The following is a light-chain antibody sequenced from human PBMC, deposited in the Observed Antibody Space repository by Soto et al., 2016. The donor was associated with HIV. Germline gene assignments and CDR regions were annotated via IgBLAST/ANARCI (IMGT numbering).Light chain of an antibody. CDR3: QQSYSTPYT. J-gene: IGKJ2*01. CDR1: QGITYY. CDR2: AAS. V-gene: IGKV1-39*01. Sequence: DIQMTQSPSSLSASVGDRVTITCRASQGITYYLTWLQQKPGKAPKVLIYAASTLETGVPSRFSGSGSGTDFTLTISSLQPEDFATYYCQQSYSTPYTFGQGTKLEIK.